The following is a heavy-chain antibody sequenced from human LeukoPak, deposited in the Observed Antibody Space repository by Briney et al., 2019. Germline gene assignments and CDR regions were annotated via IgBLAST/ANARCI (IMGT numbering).Heavy chain of an antibody. Sequence: PSETLSLTCAVYGGSFSGYYWSWIRQPPGKGLEWIGEINHSGSINYNPSLKSRVTISVDTSKNQFSLKLSSVTAADTAVYYCARGRRYQLPLGFDPWGQGTLVTVSS. CDR2: INHSGSI. D-gene: IGHD2-2*01. CDR3: ARGRRYQLPLGFDP. CDR1: GGSFSGYY. J-gene: IGHJ5*02. V-gene: IGHV4-34*01.